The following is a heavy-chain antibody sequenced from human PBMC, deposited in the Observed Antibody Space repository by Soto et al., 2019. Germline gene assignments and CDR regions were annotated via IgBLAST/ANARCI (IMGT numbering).Heavy chain of an antibody. Sequence: KQSQTLSLTCAISGDSVSSNSAAWNWIRQSPSRGLEWLGRTYYRSKWYNDYAVSVKSRITINPDTSKNQFSLQLNSVTPEDTAVYYCAREYASTTVTAGDCDYWGQGTLVTGSS. J-gene: IGHJ4*02. CDR1: GDSVSSNSAA. V-gene: IGHV6-1*01. CDR2: TYYRSKWYN. D-gene: IGHD4-4*01. CDR3: AREYASTTVTAGDCDY.